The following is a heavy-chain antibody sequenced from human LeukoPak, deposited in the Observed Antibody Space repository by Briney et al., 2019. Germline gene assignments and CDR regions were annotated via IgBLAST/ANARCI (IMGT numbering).Heavy chain of an antibody. J-gene: IGHJ5*02. V-gene: IGHV4-59*11. CDR3: ARGRANFDP. CDR2: IYYSGST. Sequence: SETLSLTCTVSGCSISSHYWSWIRQPPGKGLEWIGYIYYSGSTNYSPSLKSRVTISVDTSRNHFSLKLNSLTAADTAVYHCARGRANFDPWGEGTLVTVSS. CDR1: GCSISSHY.